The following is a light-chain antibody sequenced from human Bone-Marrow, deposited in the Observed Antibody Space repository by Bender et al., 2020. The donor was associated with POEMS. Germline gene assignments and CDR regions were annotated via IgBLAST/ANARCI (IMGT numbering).Light chain of an antibody. CDR2: GNS. Sequence: QSVLTQPPSASGTPGQRVTISCSGGSSNIGAHAVNWYQHLPGTAPKLLIFGNSNRPSGVSDRFSGSKSGTSASLAINGLQAEHEADYYCQSYDSRLSGWVFGGGTKLTVL. V-gene: IGLV1-40*01. J-gene: IGLJ3*02. CDR3: QSYDSRLSGWV. CDR1: SSNIGAHA.